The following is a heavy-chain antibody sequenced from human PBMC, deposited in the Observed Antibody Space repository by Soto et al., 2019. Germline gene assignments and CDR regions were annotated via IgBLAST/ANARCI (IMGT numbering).Heavy chain of an antibody. V-gene: IGHV3-74*01. J-gene: IGHJ3*02. CDR3: ARGDRGAFDI. D-gene: IGHD1-26*01. CDR1: GFTFSYYW. Sequence: EVQLVESGGGLVQPGESLRLSCAASGFTFSYYWMHWVRQAPGKGLVWVSRIHSDGSSTTYADSVKGRFTISRDNARHTVYLQMNSLRVEDTAVYYCARGDRGAFDIWGQGTVVTVSS. CDR2: IHSDGSST.